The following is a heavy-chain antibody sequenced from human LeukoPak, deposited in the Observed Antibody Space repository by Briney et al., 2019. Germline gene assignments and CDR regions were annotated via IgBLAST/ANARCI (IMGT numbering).Heavy chain of an antibody. CDR1: GSTFDDHG. V-gene: IGHV3-20*04. CDR3: ARLKINHGWKGGMDY. Sequence: GGSLRLSCAASGSTFDDHGMTWVRQVPGKGLEWVSNINWNGATTNYADSVKGRFTISRDNAKNSLYLQMNSLRAEDTAFYYCARLKINHGWKGGMDYWGQGTLVTVSS. D-gene: IGHD1-1*01. CDR2: INWNGATT. J-gene: IGHJ4*02.